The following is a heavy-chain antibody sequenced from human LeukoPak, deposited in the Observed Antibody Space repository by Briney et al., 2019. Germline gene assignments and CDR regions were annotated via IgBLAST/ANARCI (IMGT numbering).Heavy chain of an antibody. D-gene: IGHD2-2*01. Sequence: GGSLRLSCAASGFTVSSNYMIWVRQAPGQGLEWVSVIYRGGSTYYADSVRGRFTISSDNSKNTLYLKMNSLRAEDTAVYYCARDRAPPVIPALIDYGMDVWGQGTTVTVSS. CDR1: GFTVSSNY. CDR2: IYRGGST. CDR3: ARDRAPPVIPALIDYGMDV. V-gene: IGHV3-66*01. J-gene: IGHJ6*02.